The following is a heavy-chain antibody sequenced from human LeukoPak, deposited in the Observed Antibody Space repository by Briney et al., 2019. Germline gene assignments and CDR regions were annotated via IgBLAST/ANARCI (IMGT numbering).Heavy chain of an antibody. D-gene: IGHD6-19*01. Sequence: GGSLRLSCAASGFTFSSYSMNWVRQAPGKGLEWVSYISSSGSTIYYADSVKGRFTISRDNAKNSLYLQMNSLRAEDTAVYYCAREAYSSGWYDAGFDYWGQGTLVTVSS. CDR1: GFTFSSYS. CDR3: AREAYSSGWYDAGFDY. CDR2: ISSSGSTI. J-gene: IGHJ4*02. V-gene: IGHV3-48*04.